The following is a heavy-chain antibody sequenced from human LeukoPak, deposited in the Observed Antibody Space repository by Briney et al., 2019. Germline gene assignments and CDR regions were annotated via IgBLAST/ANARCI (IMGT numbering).Heavy chain of an antibody. CDR1: GFTFSSYA. J-gene: IGHJ4*02. Sequence: GGSLRLSCAASGFTFSSYAMSWVRQAPGKGLEWVSAIRGSGGSTYYADSVKGRFTISRDNSKNTLYLQMNSLRAEDTAVYYCAKDDVIAVAGTFDYWGQGTLVTVSS. D-gene: IGHD6-19*01. CDR3: AKDDVIAVAGTFDY. V-gene: IGHV3-23*01. CDR2: IRGSGGST.